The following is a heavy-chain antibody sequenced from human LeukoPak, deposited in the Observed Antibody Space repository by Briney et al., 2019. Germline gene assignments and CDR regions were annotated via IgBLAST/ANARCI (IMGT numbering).Heavy chain of an antibody. J-gene: IGHJ3*02. CDR2: ISSSGIYT. CDR3: ARAWTDYYDSSAYYYNAFDI. Sequence: GGSLRLSCAASGFTFSDYYMSWIRQAPGKGLEWVSYISSSGIYTNYADSVKGRFTISRDNAKNSLYLQMNNLRAEDTAVYYCARAWTDYYDSSAYYYNAFDIWGQGTMVTVSS. CDR1: GFTFSDYY. D-gene: IGHD3-22*01. V-gene: IGHV3-11*06.